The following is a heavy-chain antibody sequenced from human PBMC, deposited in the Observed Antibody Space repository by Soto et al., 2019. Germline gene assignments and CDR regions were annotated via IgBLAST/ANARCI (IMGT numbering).Heavy chain of an antibody. CDR1: GFTFSSYG. J-gene: IGHJ4*02. CDR2: ISYDGSNK. CDR3: AKDKVPVVVTAPFDY. V-gene: IGHV3-30*18. Sequence: QVQLVESGGGVVQPGRSLRLSCAASGFTFSSYGMHWVRQAPCNGLEWVAVISYDGSNKYYADSVKGRFTVSRDKSKNTLYLQVNSLRAEDTAVHSCAKDKVPVVVTAPFDYWGQGTLVTVSS. D-gene: IGHD2-21*02.